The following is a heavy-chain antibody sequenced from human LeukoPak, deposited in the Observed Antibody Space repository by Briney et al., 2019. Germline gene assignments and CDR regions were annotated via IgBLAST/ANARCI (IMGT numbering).Heavy chain of an antibody. V-gene: IGHV4-39*01. CDR2: IYYSGST. CDR1: GGSISSSSYY. J-gene: IGHJ4*02. Sequence: SETLSLTCTVSGGSISSSSYYWGWTRQPPGKGPEWIGSIYYSGSTYYNPSLQSRVTISVDTSKNQFSLKLSSVTAADTAVYYCARLQRYDSSGYYFDYWGQGTLVTVSS. CDR3: ARLQRYDSSGYYFDY. D-gene: IGHD3-22*01.